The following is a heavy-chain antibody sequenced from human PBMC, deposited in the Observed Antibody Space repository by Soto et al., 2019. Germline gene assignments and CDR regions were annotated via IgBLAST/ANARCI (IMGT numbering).Heavy chain of an antibody. CDR3: ARSIVVVTALDY. Sequence: ASVKVSCKASGYTFTSYALHWVRQAPGQRLEWMGWINAGNGNTKYSQKFQGRVTITRDTSASTAYMELSSLRSEDTAVYYCARSIVVVTALDYWGQGNMVTISS. V-gene: IGHV1-3*01. CDR1: GYTFTSYA. J-gene: IGHJ4*02. D-gene: IGHD2-21*02. CDR2: INAGNGNT.